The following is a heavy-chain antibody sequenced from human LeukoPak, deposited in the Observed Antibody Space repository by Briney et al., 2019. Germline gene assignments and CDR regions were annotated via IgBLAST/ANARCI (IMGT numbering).Heavy chain of an antibody. V-gene: IGHV3-23*01. CDR1: GFIFNSYA. D-gene: IGHD6-13*01. J-gene: IGHJ4*02. CDR2: VSASGGST. Sequence: GGSLRLSCAVSGFIFNSYAMSWVRQAPGKGLEWVSSVSASGGSTYHADSVKGRFTISRDNSKNTLHLQMNSLRADDTALYYCAKGALAAAGSGFDYWGQGTLVTVSS. CDR3: AKGALAAAGSGFDY.